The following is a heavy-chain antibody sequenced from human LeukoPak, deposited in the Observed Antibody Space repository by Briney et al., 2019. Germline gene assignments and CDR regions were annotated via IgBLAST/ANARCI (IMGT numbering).Heavy chain of an antibody. Sequence: GESLKISCAASGFTFSGSAMHWVRQASGKGLEWVGRIRNKANSYATEYAASVQGRFTISRDDSKNTAYLQMNSLKTEDTAVYYCTGGRYYDSSAYVFWGQGTLVTVSS. J-gene: IGHJ4*02. V-gene: IGHV3-73*01. CDR1: GFTFSGSA. D-gene: IGHD3-22*01. CDR2: IRNKANSYAT. CDR3: TGGRYYDSSAYVF.